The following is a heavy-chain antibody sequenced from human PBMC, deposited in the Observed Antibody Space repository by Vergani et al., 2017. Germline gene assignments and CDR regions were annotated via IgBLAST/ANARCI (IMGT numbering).Heavy chain of an antibody. CDR3: ARGRDSSSWFFDY. D-gene: IGHD6-13*01. Sequence: EVQLVESGGGLVQPARSLRLSCTASGFTFDDYAMHWVRQAPGKGLEWVSGIYSGGSTYYADAVKGRVTITRDKSKNTLYLQMNSRSAEDTAVYYCARGRDSSSWFFDYWGQGTLVTVSS. J-gene: IGHJ4*02. V-gene: IGHV3-66*02. CDR2: IYSGGST. CDR1: GFTFDDYA.